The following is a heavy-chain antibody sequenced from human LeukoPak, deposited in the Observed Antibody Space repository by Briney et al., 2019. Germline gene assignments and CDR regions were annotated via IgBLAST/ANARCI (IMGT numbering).Heavy chain of an antibody. CDR2: ISGDGGST. D-gene: IGHD6-19*01. V-gene: IGHV3-43*02. Sequence: PGGSLRLSCAASGFTFDDYAMHWVRRAPRKGLEWVSLISGDGGSTYYADSVKGRFSISRDNSKNSLYLQMNSLRTEDTALYYCAGGDSSGWYAYYYYGMDVWGQGTTVTVSS. J-gene: IGHJ6*02. CDR3: AGGDSSGWYAYYYYGMDV. CDR1: GFTFDDYA.